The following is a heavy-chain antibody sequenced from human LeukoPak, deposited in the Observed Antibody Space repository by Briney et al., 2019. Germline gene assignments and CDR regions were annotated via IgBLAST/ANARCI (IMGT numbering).Heavy chain of an antibody. CDR2: INPNSGGT. Sequence: ASVKVSCKASGYTFTGYYMHWVRQAPGQGLEWMGWINPNSGGTNYAQKFQGRVTMTRGTSISTAYMELSRLRSDDTAVYYCARDLAKFDDYYGSAEAFDIWGQGTMVTVSS. CDR1: GYTFTGYY. D-gene: IGHD3-10*01. J-gene: IGHJ3*02. V-gene: IGHV1-2*02. CDR3: ARDLAKFDDYYGSAEAFDI.